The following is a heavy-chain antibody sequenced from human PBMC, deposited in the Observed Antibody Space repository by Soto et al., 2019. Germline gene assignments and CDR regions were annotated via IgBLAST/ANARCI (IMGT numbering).Heavy chain of an antibody. Sequence: PGESLKISCKGSGYRFTGSWIGWVRQMPGKGLEWMGIIYPGDSDTRYSPSFQGQVTMSADKSISTAYLQWSSLKASDTAMYYCARLEYYDSGGYSYYFDYWGQGTLVTVPQ. V-gene: IGHV5-51*01. J-gene: IGHJ4*02. CDR3: ARLEYYDSGGYSYYFDY. D-gene: IGHD3-22*01. CDR2: IYPGDSDT. CDR1: GYRFTGSW.